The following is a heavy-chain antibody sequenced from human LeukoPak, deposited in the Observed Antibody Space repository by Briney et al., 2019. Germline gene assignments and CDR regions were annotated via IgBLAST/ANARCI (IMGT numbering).Heavy chain of an antibody. CDR3: ARDRYDAFDI. D-gene: IGHD1-1*01. J-gene: IGHJ3*02. Sequence: ASVKVSCTASGYTFTGYYMHWVRQAPGQGLEWMGWINPNSGCTNYAQTFQGRVTMTRDTSISTAYMELSRLRSDDTAVYYCARDRYDAFDIWGQGTMVTVSS. V-gene: IGHV1-2*02. CDR2: INPNSGCT. CDR1: GYTFTGYY.